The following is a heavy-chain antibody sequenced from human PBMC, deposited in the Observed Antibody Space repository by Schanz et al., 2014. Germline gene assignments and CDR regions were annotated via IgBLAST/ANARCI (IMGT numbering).Heavy chain of an antibody. D-gene: IGHD6-13*01. Sequence: EVQLVESGGGLIQPGGSLRLSCAASGFTVSNSYIHWVRQAPGKGLEWVSTIYSSGSTYYADSVRGRFTISRDNSMNTVNLQMNSLRAEDTAVYYCAKEKEEVAADGSFFDYWGQGTLVTVSS. CDR2: IYSSGST. J-gene: IGHJ4*02. CDR3: AKEKEEVAADGSFFDY. CDR1: GFTVSNSY. V-gene: IGHV3-66*03.